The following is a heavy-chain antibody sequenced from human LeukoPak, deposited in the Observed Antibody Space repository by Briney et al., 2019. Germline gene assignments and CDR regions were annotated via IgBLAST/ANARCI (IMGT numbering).Heavy chain of an antibody. V-gene: IGHV4-39*01. Sequence: PTETLSLTCTVSGGSISSSGYYWGWIRQPPGKGLEWIASIYYSGSTYYNPSLKSRVTISVDTSKNQLSLKLSSLTAADTAVYYCARHEYSGSYYGLSWFDPWGQGTLVTVSS. CDR1: GGSISSSGYY. J-gene: IGHJ5*02. CDR2: IYYSGST. CDR3: ARHEYSGSYYGLSWFDP. D-gene: IGHD1-26*01.